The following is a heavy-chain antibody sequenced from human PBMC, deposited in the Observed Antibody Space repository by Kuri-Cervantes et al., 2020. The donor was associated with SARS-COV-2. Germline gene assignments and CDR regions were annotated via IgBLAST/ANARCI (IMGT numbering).Heavy chain of an antibody. CDR3: ARRAYGEQVDYYYMDV. Sequence: GGSLRLSCKGSGYSFTSYWIGWVRQMPGKGLEWMGIIYPGDSDTRYSPSFQGQVIISAAKSISTAFLQWSSLKASDTAMYYCARRAYGEQVDYYYMDVWGKGTTVTVSS. D-gene: IGHD4-17*01. V-gene: IGHV5-51*01. CDR1: GYSFTSYW. CDR2: IYPGDSDT. J-gene: IGHJ6*03.